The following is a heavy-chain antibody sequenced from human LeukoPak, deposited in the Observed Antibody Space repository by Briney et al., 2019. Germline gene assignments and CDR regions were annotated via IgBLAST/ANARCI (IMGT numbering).Heavy chain of an antibody. CDR1: GFTFSSYS. V-gene: IGHV3-21*01. Sequence: GGSLRLSCAASGFTFSSYSMNWIRQAPGKGLEWVSSISSSTSYIYYADSVKGRFTISKDNAKNTLYLQVNNLRAEDTAVYYCARGPNSNWSGLDFWGQGTLLTVSS. D-gene: IGHD6-6*01. J-gene: IGHJ4*02. CDR2: ISSSTSYI. CDR3: ARGPNSNWSGLDF.